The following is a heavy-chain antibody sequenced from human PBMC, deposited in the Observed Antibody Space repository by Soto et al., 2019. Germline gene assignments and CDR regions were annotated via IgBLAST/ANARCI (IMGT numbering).Heavy chain of an antibody. D-gene: IGHD3-22*01. J-gene: IGHJ4*02. CDR2: IYYSGST. V-gene: IGHV4-61*01. Sequence: PSETLSLTCTVSGGSVSSGSYYWSWIRQPPGKGLEWIGYIYYSGSTNYNPSLKSRVTISIDTSKNQFSLNLSSVTAADTAVYYCARRSARYYDSWSFDYWGQGTLVTVSS. CDR1: GGSVSSGSYY. CDR3: ARRSARYYDSWSFDY.